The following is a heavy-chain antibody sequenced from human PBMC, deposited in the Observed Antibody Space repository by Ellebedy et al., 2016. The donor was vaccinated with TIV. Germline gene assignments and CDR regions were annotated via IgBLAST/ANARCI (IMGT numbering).Heavy chain of an antibody. CDR3: ARTLRPIISASGLDY. CDR1: GFNFDDYG. V-gene: IGHV3-20*04. J-gene: IGHJ4*02. Sequence: GGSLRLXCAASGFNFDDYGMTWVRQAPGKGLEWVSGIDWNGGRTGYADSVKGRFTISRDNAKNSLYLQMNSLRDDDTALYFCARTLRPIISASGLDYWGQGTLVTVSS. D-gene: IGHD6-13*01. CDR2: IDWNGGRT.